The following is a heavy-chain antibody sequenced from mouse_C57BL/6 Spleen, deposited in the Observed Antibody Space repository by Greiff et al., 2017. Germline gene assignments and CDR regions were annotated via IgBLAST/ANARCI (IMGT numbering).Heavy chain of an antibody. D-gene: IGHD3-2*02. Sequence: QVHVKQSGAELAKPGASVKLSCKASGYTFTSYWMHWVKQRPGQGLEWIGYINPSSGYTKYNQKFKDKATLTADKSSSTAYMQLSSLTYEESAVYYCARSLYSSGPFDYWGQGTTLTVSS. V-gene: IGHV1-7*01. CDR2: INPSSGYT. CDR3: ARSLYSSGPFDY. CDR1: GYTFTSYW. J-gene: IGHJ2*01.